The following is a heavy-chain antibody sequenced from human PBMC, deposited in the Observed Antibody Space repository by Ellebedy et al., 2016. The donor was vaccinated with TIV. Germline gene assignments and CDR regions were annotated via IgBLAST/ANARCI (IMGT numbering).Heavy chain of an antibody. J-gene: IGHJ4*02. CDR1: GFTFSSYA. V-gene: IGHV3-30-3*01. CDR3: ARDPTNYYDSSGYYYEGFDY. Sequence: GESLKISXAASGFTFSSYAMHWVRQAPGKGLEWVAVISYDGSNKYYADSVKGRFTISRDNSKNTLYLQMNSLRAEDTAVYYCARDPTNYYDSSGYYYEGFDYWGQGTLVTVSS. CDR2: ISYDGSNK. D-gene: IGHD3-22*01.